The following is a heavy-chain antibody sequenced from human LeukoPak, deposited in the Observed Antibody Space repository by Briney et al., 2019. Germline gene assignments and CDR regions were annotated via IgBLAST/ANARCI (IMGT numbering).Heavy chain of an antibody. Sequence: GGSLRLSCAASGFTFSIYWMSWVRQAPGKGLEWVANINQDGSQKYYVDSVKGRFTISRDNAKNSFFLQMNSLRAEDTAVYYCAKGTMVRGPNWFDPWGQGTLVTVSS. J-gene: IGHJ5*02. D-gene: IGHD3-10*01. CDR3: AKGTMVRGPNWFDP. CDR2: INQDGSQK. CDR1: GFTFSIYW. V-gene: IGHV3-7*03.